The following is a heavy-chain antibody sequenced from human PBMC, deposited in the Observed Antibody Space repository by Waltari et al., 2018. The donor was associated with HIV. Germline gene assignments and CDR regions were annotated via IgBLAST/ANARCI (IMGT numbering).Heavy chain of an antibody. CDR1: GASISTSGYY. CDR2: FYYGGAT. Sequence: QVQLQESGPGLVKPSQTLSLTCTISGASISTSGYYWSWIRQHPGKGLEWIGNFYYGGATYYNPSLKSRIAISVDTFKNQLSLEVNSVTAADTAIYYCARRGDGFNQHARLDHWGPGTLVTVSS. D-gene: IGHD2-2*01. V-gene: IGHV4-31*03. J-gene: IGHJ4*02. CDR3: ARRGDGFNQHARLDH.